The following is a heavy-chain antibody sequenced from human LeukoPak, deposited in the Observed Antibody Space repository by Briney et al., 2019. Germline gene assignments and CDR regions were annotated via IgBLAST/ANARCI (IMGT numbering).Heavy chain of an antibody. CDR3: AKDIGPLDYFDY. J-gene: IGHJ4*02. V-gene: IGHV3-43*02. CDR1: GFTFDDYA. CDR2: ISGDGGST. D-gene: IGHD3-10*01. Sequence: PGGSLRLSCAASGFTFDDYAMHWVRQAPGKGLEWVSLISGDGGSTYYADSVKGRFTISRDNSKNSLYLQMNSLRTEDTVLYYCAKDIGPLDYFDYWGQGTLVTVSS.